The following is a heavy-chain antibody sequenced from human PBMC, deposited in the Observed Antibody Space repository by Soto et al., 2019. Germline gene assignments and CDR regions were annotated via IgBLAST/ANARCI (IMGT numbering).Heavy chain of an antibody. V-gene: IGHV3-23*01. CDR2: ITGSGGST. J-gene: IGHJ4*02. CDR3: AKDLNILTTYYGY. Sequence: EVQLLESGGGLVQPGGSLRLSCAASGFTFTSYAMSWVRQAPGKGLEWVSAITGSGGSTYYADSVKGRFTISRDNSKNTLYLHMNSLRAEDTAVYYCAKDLNILTTYYGYWGQGTLVTVSS. D-gene: IGHD3-9*01. CDR1: GFTFTSYA.